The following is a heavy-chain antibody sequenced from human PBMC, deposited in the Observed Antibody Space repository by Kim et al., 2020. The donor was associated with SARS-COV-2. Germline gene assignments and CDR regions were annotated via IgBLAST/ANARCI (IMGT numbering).Heavy chain of an antibody. CDR2: INPSGGST. CDR3: ARDGYYYDSSGYYYGMPLYYFDY. V-gene: IGHV1-46*01. D-gene: IGHD3-22*01. CDR1: GYTFTSYY. Sequence: ASVKVSCKASGYTFTSYYMHWVRQAPGQGLEWMGIINPSGGSTSYAQKFQGRVTMTRDTSTSTVYMELSSLRSEDTAVYYCARDGYYYDSSGYYYGMPLYYFDYWGQGTLVTVSS. J-gene: IGHJ4*02.